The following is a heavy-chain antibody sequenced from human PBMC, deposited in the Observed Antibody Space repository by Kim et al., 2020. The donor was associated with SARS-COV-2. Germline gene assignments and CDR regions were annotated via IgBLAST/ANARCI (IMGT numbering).Heavy chain of an antibody. CDR3: AIVPISNVVTRD. Sequence: NYNDDSVKGRLTISRHNAKNSLYLQMNSLRDEDTAVYYCAIVPISNVVTRDWGQGTLVTVSS. CDR2: N. D-gene: IGHD2-21*02. J-gene: IGHJ4*02. V-gene: IGHV3-48*02.